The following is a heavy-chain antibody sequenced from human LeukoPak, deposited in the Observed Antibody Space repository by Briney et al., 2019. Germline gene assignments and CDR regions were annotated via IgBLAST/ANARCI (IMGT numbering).Heavy chain of an antibody. CDR2: ISYAGSNK. CDR1: GFTFSSYA. J-gene: IGHJ4*02. CDR3: ARDDGSSNALFNY. Sequence: GGSLRLSCAASGFTFSSYAMHWVRQAPGKGLEWVAVISYAGSNKYYADSVKGRFTISRDNSKNTLYLQMNSLRAEDTAVYYCARDDGSSNALFNYWGQGTLVTVSS. V-gene: IGHV3-30*04. D-gene: IGHD6-6*01.